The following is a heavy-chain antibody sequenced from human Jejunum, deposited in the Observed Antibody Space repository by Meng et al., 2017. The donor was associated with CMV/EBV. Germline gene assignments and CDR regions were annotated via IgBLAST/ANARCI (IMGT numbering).Heavy chain of an antibody. Sequence: SNYWMRWVRQAPGKGLEWVANINQHGSEKNYVDSVKGRFTISRDNAKNSLFLQMNSLRAEDTALYYCANSVRSMDQLLIPPAFDAWGQGTRVTVSS. CDR3: ANSVRSMDQLLIPPAFDA. D-gene: IGHD2-2*01. J-gene: IGHJ3*01. CDR2: INQHGSEK. V-gene: IGHV3-7*01. CDR1: SNYW.